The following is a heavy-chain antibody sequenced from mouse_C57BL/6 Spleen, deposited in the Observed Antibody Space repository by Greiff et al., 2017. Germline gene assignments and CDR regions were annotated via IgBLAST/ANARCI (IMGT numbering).Heavy chain of an antibody. J-gene: IGHJ3*01. CDR3: ARGGDDCGCSVFGG. CDR2: IDPSDSNT. V-gene: IGHV1-69*01. D-gene: IGHD1-1*01. CDR1: GYTFTSYW. Sequence: QVQLQQPGAELVMPGASVKLSGKASGYTFTSYWMHWVKQRPGQGLEWIGEIDPSDSNTNYNQKFKGKSTLTVDKSSSTAYMQLSSLTSEDSAVYYCARGGDDCGCSVFGGWGKGALVT.